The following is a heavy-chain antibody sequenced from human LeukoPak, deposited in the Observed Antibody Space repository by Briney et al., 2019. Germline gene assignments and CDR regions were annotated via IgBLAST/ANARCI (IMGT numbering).Heavy chain of an antibody. CDR3: ARWTYYYDSSGYDPFVLD. Sequence: PSETLSLTCTVSGGSVSSGSYYWSWIRQPPGKGLEWIGYIYYSGSTNYNPSLKSRVTISVDTSKNQFSLKLSSVTAAVTAVYYCARWTYYYDSSGYDPFVLDWGQGTLVTVSS. CDR1: GGSVSSGSYY. D-gene: IGHD3-22*01. V-gene: IGHV4-61*01. CDR2: IYYSGST. J-gene: IGHJ4*02.